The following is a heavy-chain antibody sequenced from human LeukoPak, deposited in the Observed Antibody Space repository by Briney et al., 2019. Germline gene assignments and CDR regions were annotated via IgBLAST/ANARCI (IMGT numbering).Heavy chain of an antibody. V-gene: IGHV4-59*13. D-gene: IGHD6-25*01. CDR1: GAFTSGYY. CDR2: IFYSGNS. CDR3: TRIDPLGFFAQ. Sequence: PSETLSLTCSVSGAFTSGYYWSWVRQPLGQGLEWIGHIFYSGNSKYNPSLTSRISMSVDTSRTQFSLELTSLTAADPAVYYCTRIDPLGFFAQWGPGTLVTVSS. J-gene: IGHJ4*02.